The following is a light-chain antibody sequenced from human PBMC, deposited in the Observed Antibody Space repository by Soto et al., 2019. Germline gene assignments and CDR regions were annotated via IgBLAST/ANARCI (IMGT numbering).Light chain of an antibody. CDR3: QQYGSSPIT. V-gene: IGKV3-20*01. Sequence: EIVLTQSPGTLSLSPGERVTLSCRASQSVSSYLAWYQQKPGQAPRLLIYDASNRATGIPARFSGSGSGTDFTLTISSLEPEDFAVYYCQQYGSSPITFGQGTRLEIK. CDR2: DAS. CDR1: QSVSSY. J-gene: IGKJ5*01.